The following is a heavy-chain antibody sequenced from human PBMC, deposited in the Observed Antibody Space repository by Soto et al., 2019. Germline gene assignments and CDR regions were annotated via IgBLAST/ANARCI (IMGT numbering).Heavy chain of an antibody. CDR2: IYYSGST. V-gene: IGHV4-59*01. CDR1: GGSISSYY. D-gene: IGHD3-16*01. Sequence: SETLSLTCTVSGGSISSYYWNWIRQPPGKGLEWIGYIYYSGSTNYNPSLKSRVTISVDTSKNQFSLKLSSVTAADTAVYYCARAFPGGNYYYGRDVWGQGTTVTVS. CDR3: ARAFPGGNYYYGRDV. J-gene: IGHJ6*02.